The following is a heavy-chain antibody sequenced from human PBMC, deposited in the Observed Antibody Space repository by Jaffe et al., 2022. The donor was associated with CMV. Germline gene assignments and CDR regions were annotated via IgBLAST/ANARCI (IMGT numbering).Heavy chain of an antibody. Sequence: QVQLVESGGGVVQPGRSLRLSCAASGFTFSSYGMHWVRQAPGKGLEWVAVIWYDGSNKYYADSVKGRFTISRDNSKNTLYLQMNSLRAEDTAVYYCARDWGMVYGLDYWGQGTLVTVSS. CDR2: IWYDGSNK. D-gene: IGHD2-8*01. CDR1: GFTFSSYG. V-gene: IGHV3-33*08. J-gene: IGHJ4*02. CDR3: ARDWGMVYGLDY.